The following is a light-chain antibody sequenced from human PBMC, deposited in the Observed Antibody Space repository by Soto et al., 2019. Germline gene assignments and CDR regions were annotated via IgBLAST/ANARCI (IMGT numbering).Light chain of an antibody. V-gene: IGKV1-39*01. Sequence: IQMTQSPSSLSASVGDRVTITCRASQSISSYLNWYQQKPGEAPKILIYAASTLQSGVPSRFSGRGSGPDFSLTISSLQPEDFATYYCQHTFSAPVTFGQGTRLEIK. CDR3: QHTFSAPVT. CDR2: AAS. CDR1: QSISSY. J-gene: IGKJ2*01.